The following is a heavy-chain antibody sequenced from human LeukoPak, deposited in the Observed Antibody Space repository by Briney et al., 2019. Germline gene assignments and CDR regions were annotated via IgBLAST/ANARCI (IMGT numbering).Heavy chain of an antibody. D-gene: IGHD2-15*01. CDR3: ASHDSHYGMDV. Sequence: SETLSLTCTVSGGSISSYYWSWIRQPPGKGLEWIGYIYYSGSTNYNPSLKSRVTISVDTSENQFSLKLSSVTAADTAVYYCASHDSHYGMDVWGQGTTVTVSS. CDR1: GGSISSYY. CDR2: IYYSGST. J-gene: IGHJ6*02. V-gene: IGHV4-59*08.